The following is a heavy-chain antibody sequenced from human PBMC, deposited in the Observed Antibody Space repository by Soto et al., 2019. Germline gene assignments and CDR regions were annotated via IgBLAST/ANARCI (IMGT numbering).Heavy chain of an antibody. Sequence: PGGSLRLSCAACGFTFSNFAMSWVRQAPGKGLEWVSAISGSGTSTYDADSVKGRFSISRDNSKNTLYLQMNSLRAEDTAVYYCAKDRKSGSGWYWDYWGQGTLVTVSS. CDR1: GFTFSNFA. J-gene: IGHJ4*02. CDR3: AKDRKSGSGWYWDY. V-gene: IGHV3-23*01. D-gene: IGHD6-19*01. CDR2: ISGSGTST.